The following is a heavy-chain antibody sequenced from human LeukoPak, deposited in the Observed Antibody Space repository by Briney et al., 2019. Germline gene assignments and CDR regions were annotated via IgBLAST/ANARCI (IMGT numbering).Heavy chain of an antibody. CDR3: AREDYYDSSGYYKNKEYFQH. D-gene: IGHD3-22*01. CDR1: GYTFTGYY. V-gene: IGHV1-2*02. J-gene: IGHJ1*01. Sequence: ASVSVSCKASGYTFTGYYMHWVRQAPGQGVEWMGWINPNRGGTNYAQMFQGRVTMTGATSISTAYMELSRLRSDDTAVYYCAREDYYDSSGYYKNKEYFQHWGQGTLVTVSS. CDR2: INPNRGGT.